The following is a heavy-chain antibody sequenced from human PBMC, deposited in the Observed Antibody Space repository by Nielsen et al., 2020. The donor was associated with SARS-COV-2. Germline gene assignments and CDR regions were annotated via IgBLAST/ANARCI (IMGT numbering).Heavy chain of an antibody. D-gene: IGHD1-7*01. Sequence: SETLSLTCTVSGGSISSYYWSWIRQPPGKGLEWIGYIYYSGSTNYNPSLKSRVTISVDTSKNQFSLKLSSVTAADTAVYYCASQHPYNWNYAPSQFDYWGQGTLVTVSS. J-gene: IGHJ4*02. CDR1: GGSISSYY. CDR2: IYYSGST. V-gene: IGHV4-59*08. CDR3: ASQHPYNWNYAPSQFDY.